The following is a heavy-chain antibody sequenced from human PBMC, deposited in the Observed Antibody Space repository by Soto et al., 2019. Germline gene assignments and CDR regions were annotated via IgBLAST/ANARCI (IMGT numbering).Heavy chain of an antibody. CDR1: GGTFSSYT. CDR2: IIPILGIA. D-gene: IGHD3-10*01. CDR3: ARGVGSGTYYNQYNWFDP. J-gene: IGHJ5*02. V-gene: IGHV1-69*02. Sequence: SVKVXCKASGGTFSSYTISWVRQAPGQGLEWMGRIIPILGIANYAQKFQGRVTITRDTSASTAYMELRSLRSDDTAVYYCARGVGSGTYYNQYNWFDPWGQGTLVTVSS.